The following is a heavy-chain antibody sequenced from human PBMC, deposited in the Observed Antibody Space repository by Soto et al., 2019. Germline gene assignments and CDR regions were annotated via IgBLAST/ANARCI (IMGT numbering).Heavy chain of an antibody. J-gene: IGHJ4*02. V-gene: IGHV3-23*01. D-gene: IGHD3-3*01. CDR3: AKEFHDFWSGYHSQEYYFDY. CDR1: GFTFSSYA. Sequence: EVQLLESGGGLVQPGGSLRLSCAASGFTFSSYAMSWVRQAPGKGLEWVSAISGSGGSTYYADSVKGRFTISRDNSKNTLYLQMNSLRAEDTAVYYCAKEFHDFWSGYHSQEYYFDYWGQGTLVTVSS. CDR2: ISGSGGST.